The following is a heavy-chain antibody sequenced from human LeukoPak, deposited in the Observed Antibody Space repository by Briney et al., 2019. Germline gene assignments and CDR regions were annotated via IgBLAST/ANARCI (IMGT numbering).Heavy chain of an antibody. CDR2: ISGSGGST. CDR3: AKDSTVITMIVPKAFDY. CDR1: GFTFSSYA. J-gene: IGHJ4*02. D-gene: IGHD3-22*01. V-gene: IGHV3-23*01. Sequence: PGGSLRLTCAASGFTFSSYAMSWVRQAPWKGLEWVPAISGSGGSTYYADSVKGRFTISRDNSKNTLYLQMNSLRAEDTAVYYCAKDSTVITMIVPKAFDYWGQGTLVTVSS.